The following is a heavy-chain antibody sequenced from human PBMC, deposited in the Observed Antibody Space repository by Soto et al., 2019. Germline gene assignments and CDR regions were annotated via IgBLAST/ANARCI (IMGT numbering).Heavy chain of an antibody. D-gene: IGHD6-13*01. J-gene: IGHJ4*02. CDR3: ARDNPRSSWFDY. V-gene: IGHV3-7*01. Sequence: TGGSLRLSCSTSGFTFSSYWMSWVRQAPGKGLEWVANIRQDGSEKFYVDSVKGRFTISRDNAKNSLYLQLNSLRDEDTAIYYCARDNPRSSWFDYWGQGTPVTVSS. CDR1: GFTFSSYW. CDR2: IRQDGSEK.